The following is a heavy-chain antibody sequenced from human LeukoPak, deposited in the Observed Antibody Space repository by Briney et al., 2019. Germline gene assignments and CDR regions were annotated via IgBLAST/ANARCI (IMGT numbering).Heavy chain of an antibody. CDR3: AKGDVSVTREFDY. J-gene: IGHJ4*02. V-gene: IGHV3-21*01. CDR1: GFIFSTYS. Sequence: GGSLRLSCTASGFIFSTYSMIWVRQAPGKGLEWVSSISSGSSNIYYADSVKGRFTISRDNALNSLYLQMNSLRAEDTAVYYCAKGDVSVTREFDYWGQGTLVTVSS. CDR2: ISSGSSNI. D-gene: IGHD7-27*01.